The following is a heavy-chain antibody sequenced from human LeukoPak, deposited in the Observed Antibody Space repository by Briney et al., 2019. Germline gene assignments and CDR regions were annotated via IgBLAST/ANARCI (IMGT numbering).Heavy chain of an antibody. J-gene: IGHJ4*02. V-gene: IGHV3-7*01. CDR2: IKEDGSEQ. D-gene: IGHD3-22*01. CDR3: VRDSYSRDLDY. CDR1: AFTFSSYW. Sequence: GGSLRLSCAAPAFTFSSYWMSWVRQAPGKGLEWVANIKEDGSEQYYVDSLKGRFTISRDNAKSSLYLQMNSLRAEDTAVYYCVRDSYSRDLDYWGQGTLVTVSS.